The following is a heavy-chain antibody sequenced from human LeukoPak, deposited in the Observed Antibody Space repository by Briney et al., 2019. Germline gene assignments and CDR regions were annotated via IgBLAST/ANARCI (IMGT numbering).Heavy chain of an antibody. CDR1: GYTFTSYD. CDR3: ARDASRKWGYCSGGSCYNWFDP. V-gene: IGHV1-8*01. Sequence: ASVKVSCKASGYTFTSYDINWVRQATGQGLEWMGWMNPNSGNTGYAQKFQGRVTMTRNTSISTAYMELSSLRSEDTAVYYCARDASRKWGYCSGGSCYNWFDPWGQGTLVTVSS. CDR2: MNPNSGNT. D-gene: IGHD2-15*01. J-gene: IGHJ5*02.